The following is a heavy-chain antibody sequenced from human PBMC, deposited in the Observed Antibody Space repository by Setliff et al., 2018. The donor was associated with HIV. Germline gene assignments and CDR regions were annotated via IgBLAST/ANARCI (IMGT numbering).Heavy chain of an antibody. V-gene: IGHV4-59*11. J-gene: IGHJ4*02. CDR3: ARALMVRGVTTPFDS. CDR2: IYYSGST. D-gene: IGHD3-10*01. CDR1: GGSISSHY. Sequence: SETLSLTCTVSGGSISSHYWSWIRQPPGKGLEWIGYIYYSGSTNYNPSLKSRVTISVDTSKNQFSLKLSSVTAADTAVYYCARALMVRGVTTPFDSWGQGTLVTVSS.